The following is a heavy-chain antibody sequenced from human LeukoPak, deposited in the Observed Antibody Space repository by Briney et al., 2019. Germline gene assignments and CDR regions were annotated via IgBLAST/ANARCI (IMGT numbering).Heavy chain of an antibody. CDR3: ARDRTDSSGWYYFDY. Sequence: SETLSLTCSVSGGSLSSYYWSWIRQPPGKGLEWIGYIYYSGSTNYNPSLKSRVTISVDTSKNQFSLELSSVTAADTAVYYCARDRTDSSGWYYFDYWGQGTLVTVSS. V-gene: IGHV4-59*01. CDR1: GGSLSSYY. D-gene: IGHD6-19*01. J-gene: IGHJ4*02. CDR2: IYYSGST.